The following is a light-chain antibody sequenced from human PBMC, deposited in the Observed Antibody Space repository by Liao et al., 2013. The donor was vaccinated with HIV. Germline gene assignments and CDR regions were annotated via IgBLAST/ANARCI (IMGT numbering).Light chain of an antibody. CDR1: YLGVVN. J-gene: IGLJ1*01. CDR3: QTWESTSFV. CDR2: QDN. V-gene: IGLV3-1*01. Sequence: SYELTQPPSVSVSPGQTANITCSGDYLGVVNMLPGINRGQASPLVLVIYQDNKRPSGIPERFSGSTSGNTATLTISGTQSIDEADYYCQTWESTSFVFGSGTKVIVL.